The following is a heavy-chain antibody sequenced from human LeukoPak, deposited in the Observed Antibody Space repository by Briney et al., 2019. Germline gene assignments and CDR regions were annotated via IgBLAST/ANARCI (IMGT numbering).Heavy chain of an antibody. CDR1: GFTFSSYG. D-gene: IGHD2-2*01. V-gene: IGHV3-30*02. CDR2: IRYDGSNK. J-gene: IGHJ6*03. Sequence: GGSLRLSCAASGFTFSSYGMHWVRQAPGKGLEWVAFIRYDGSNKYYADSVKGRFTISRDNSKNTLYLRMNSLRAEDTAVYYCAKDRYCSSTSCYHPYYMDVWGKGTTVTVSS. CDR3: AKDRYCSSTSCYHPYYMDV.